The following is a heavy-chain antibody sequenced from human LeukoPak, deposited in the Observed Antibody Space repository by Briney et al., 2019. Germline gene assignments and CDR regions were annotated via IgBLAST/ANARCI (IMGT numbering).Heavy chain of an antibody. V-gene: IGHV4-59*01. Sequence: PSETLSLTYTVSGGSISSYYWSWIRQPPGKGLEWIGYIYYSGSTNYNPSLKSRVTISVDTSKNQFSLKLSSVTAAATAVYYCARGENYYYYMDVWGKGTTVTVSS. D-gene: IGHD1-26*01. J-gene: IGHJ6*03. CDR2: IYYSGST. CDR3: ARGENYYYYMDV. CDR1: GGSISSYY.